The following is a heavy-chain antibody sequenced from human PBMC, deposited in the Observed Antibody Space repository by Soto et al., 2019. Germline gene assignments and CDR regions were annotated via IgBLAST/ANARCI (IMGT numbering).Heavy chain of an antibody. CDR1: GGSISSGGYY. J-gene: IGHJ4*02. Sequence: PSETMSLTCTVSGGSISSGGYYWSWIRQHPGKGLEWIGYIYYSGSTYYNPSLKSRVTISVDTSKNQFSLKLSSVTAEDTAVYYCARDRGSGWYGLSEGVDYWGRGTLVTVSS. V-gene: IGHV4-31*03. CDR2: IYYSGST. D-gene: IGHD6-19*01. CDR3: ARDRGSGWYGLSEGVDY.